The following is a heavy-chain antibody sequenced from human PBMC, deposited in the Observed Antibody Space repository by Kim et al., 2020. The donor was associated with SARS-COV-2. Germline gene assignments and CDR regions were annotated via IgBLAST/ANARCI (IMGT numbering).Heavy chain of an antibody. CDR3: ARSSSDAFDI. D-gene: IGHD6-13*01. Sequence: YIYYADSVKGRLTISRDNAKNSRYLQMNSLRAEDTAVYYCARSSSDAFDIWGQGTMVTVSS. J-gene: IGHJ3*02. V-gene: IGHV3-21*01. CDR2: YI.